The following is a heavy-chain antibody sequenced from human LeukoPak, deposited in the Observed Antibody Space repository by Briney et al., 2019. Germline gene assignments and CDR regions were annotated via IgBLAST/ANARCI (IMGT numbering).Heavy chain of an antibody. Sequence: GGSLRLSCAASGFTVSSNYMSWVRQAPGKGLEWVSVIYSGGSTYYADSVKGRFTISRDNSKNTLYLQMNSLRAEDTAVYYCARDLPHYYDSSGYYYPPDYYYYGMDVWGQGTTVTVS. CDR1: GFTVSSNY. CDR3: ARDLPHYYDSSGYYYPPDYYYYGMDV. V-gene: IGHV3-53*01. CDR2: IYSGGST. J-gene: IGHJ6*02. D-gene: IGHD3-22*01.